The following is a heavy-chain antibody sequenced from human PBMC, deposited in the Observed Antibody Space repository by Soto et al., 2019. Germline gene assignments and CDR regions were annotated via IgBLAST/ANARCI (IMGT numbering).Heavy chain of an antibody. J-gene: IGHJ5*02. CDR1: GGSMFGGGHY. CDR3: VAQRFCSSSNVDA. Sequence: LETLSLTCTVSGGSMFGGGHYWAWIRPSPGKGLAWIGNVYNTGSTYYSPSLKSRVTISLDTSRNQFSLNLPSVTAADTAVYYRVAQRFCSSSNVDACGQGTWATVCS. CDR2: VYNTGST. V-gene: IGHV4-39*01. D-gene: IGHD6-6*01.